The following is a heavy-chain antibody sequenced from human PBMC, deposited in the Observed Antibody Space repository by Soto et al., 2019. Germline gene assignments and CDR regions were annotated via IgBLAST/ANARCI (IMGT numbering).Heavy chain of an antibody. V-gene: IGHV3-9*01. Sequence: EVQLVESGGGWVQPGRSLRLSCAASGFTFSNYAMHWVRQAPGKGLEWVSGISWNSGTIGYADSVKGRLTISRDNAKNSLYLQMNSLRAEDTALYYCAKDKLYSNYEYYFDHWGQGTLVTVSS. CDR3: AKDKLYSNYEYYFDH. CDR2: ISWNSGTI. J-gene: IGHJ4*02. CDR1: GFTFSNYA. D-gene: IGHD4-4*01.